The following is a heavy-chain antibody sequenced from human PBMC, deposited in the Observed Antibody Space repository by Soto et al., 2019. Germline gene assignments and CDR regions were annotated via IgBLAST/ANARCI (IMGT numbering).Heavy chain of an antibody. J-gene: IGHJ4*02. CDR3: ARDVAAAGTTYHDY. CDR2: IIPILGIA. V-gene: IGHV1-69*08. D-gene: IGHD6-13*01. CDR1: GGTFSSYT. Sequence: QVQLVQSGAEVKKPGSSVKVSCKASGGTFSSYTISWVRQAPGQGFEWMGRIIPILGIANYAQKFQGRVTITADKSTSTAYMELSSLRSEDTAVYYCARDVAAAGTTYHDYWGQGTLVTVSS.